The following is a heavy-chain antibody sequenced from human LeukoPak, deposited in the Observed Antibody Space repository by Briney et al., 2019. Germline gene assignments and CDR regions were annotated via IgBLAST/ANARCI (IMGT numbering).Heavy chain of an antibody. J-gene: IGHJ6*03. V-gene: IGHV1-2*02. CDR1: GYTFSGFY. D-gene: IGHD5-12*01. Sequence: ASVKVSCKASGYTFSGFYIHWVRQAPGQGLEWMGWINPNSGGTNYAQKFQGRVTMTRDTSISTAYMELSRLRSDDTAVYYCARDRTDSGYVAYYMDVWGKGTTVTISS. CDR2: INPNSGGT. CDR3: ARDRTDSGYVAYYMDV.